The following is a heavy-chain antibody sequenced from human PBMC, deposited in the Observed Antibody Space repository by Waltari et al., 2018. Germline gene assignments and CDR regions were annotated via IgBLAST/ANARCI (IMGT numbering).Heavy chain of an antibody. D-gene: IGHD2-8*01. CDR2: IRSEAYGGLP. CDR1: GFIVGAYA. Sequence: EVQLVESGGDLKQPGRALRLACRGSGFIVGAYAWSWVRKAPGQGLECVCFIRSEAYGGLPEYAASVKDRVSISRDDSKNILYLQINSLKTEDTAVYYCTAGVYGMDVWGPGTTVTVS. J-gene: IGHJ6*02. CDR3: TAGVYGMDV. V-gene: IGHV3-49*04.